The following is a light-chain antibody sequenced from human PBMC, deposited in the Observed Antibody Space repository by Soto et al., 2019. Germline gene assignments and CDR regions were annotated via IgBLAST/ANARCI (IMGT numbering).Light chain of an antibody. CDR2: DVS. CDR3: SSYASSTTFV. V-gene: IGLV2-14*03. J-gene: IGLJ1*01. CDR1: SSDVGGYSY. Sequence: QSALTQPASVSGSPGQSITISRTGTSSDVGGYSYVSWYQQHPGKAPKLMIYDVSNRPSGVSNRFSASKSGNTTSLTISGLQAEDEAEYYCSSYASSTTFVFGTGTKVTVL.